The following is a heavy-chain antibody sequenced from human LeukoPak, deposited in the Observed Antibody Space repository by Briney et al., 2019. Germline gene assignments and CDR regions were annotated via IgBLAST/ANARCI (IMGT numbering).Heavy chain of an antibody. CDR3: ARDGIVVNGAFDI. CDR2: ISSSSTI. CDR1: GFTFSSYS. V-gene: IGHV3-48*01. Sequence: PGGSLRLSCAASGFTFSSYSMNWARQAPGKGLEWVSYISSSSTIYYADSVKGRFTISRDNAKNSLYLQMNSLRAEDTAVYYCARDGIVVNGAFDIWGQGTMVTVSS. D-gene: IGHD3-22*01. J-gene: IGHJ3*02.